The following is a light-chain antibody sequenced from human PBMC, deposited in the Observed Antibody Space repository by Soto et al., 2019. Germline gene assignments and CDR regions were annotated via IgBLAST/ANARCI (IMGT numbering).Light chain of an antibody. J-gene: IGKJ2*01. CDR2: GAS. CDR3: QLYGSSRRYT. CDR1: QSVSGTY. V-gene: IGKV3-20*01. Sequence: DIVLTQSPGTLSLSPGERATLSCRASQSVSGTYLAWYQQKPGQAPRVLIYGASSRAAGIPDRFSGSGSGTDFTLTISRLEPEDFAVYYCQLYGSSRRYTFGQGTKLEIK.